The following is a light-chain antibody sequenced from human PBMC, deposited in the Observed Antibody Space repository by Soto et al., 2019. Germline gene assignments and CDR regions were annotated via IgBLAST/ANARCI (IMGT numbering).Light chain of an antibody. CDR3: QHCDNWSA. Sequence: EIVMTQSPATLSVSPGERATLSCRASQSVGSNLGWYQQKPGQAPRLLIYGATTRATGIPDRFSGSGSGTDFTLTISRLQSEDFAVYYCQHCDNWSAFGQGTRLEIK. V-gene: IGKV3D-15*01. CDR1: QSVGSN. CDR2: GAT. J-gene: IGKJ5*01.